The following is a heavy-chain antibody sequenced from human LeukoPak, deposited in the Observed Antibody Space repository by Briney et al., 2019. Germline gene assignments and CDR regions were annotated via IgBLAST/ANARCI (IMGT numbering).Heavy chain of an antibody. Sequence: PGGSLRLSCAASGFTFDDYAMHWVWQAPGKGLEWVSGISWNSGSIGYADSVKGRFTISRDNAKNSLYLQMNSLRAEDTALYYCAKDMSRYGYKPYAFDIWGQGTMVTVSS. CDR1: GFTFDDYA. CDR3: AKDMSRYGYKPYAFDI. V-gene: IGHV3-9*01. D-gene: IGHD5-24*01. J-gene: IGHJ3*02. CDR2: ISWNSGSI.